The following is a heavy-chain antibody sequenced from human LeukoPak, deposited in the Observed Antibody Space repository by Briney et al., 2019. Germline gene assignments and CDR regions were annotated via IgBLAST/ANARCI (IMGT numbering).Heavy chain of an antibody. Sequence: GGSMRLSCEASGFTVISNYMSWVRQAPGKGLEWVSVIYSGGNTYYADSVEGRFTISRDNSKNTLYLQMNSLRAEDTAVYYCAKDYEPLVGVHRWGDWFDPWGQGTLVTVSS. CDR3: AKDYEPLVGVHRWGDWFDP. CDR1: GFTVISNY. D-gene: IGHD1-26*01. CDR2: IYSGGNT. V-gene: IGHV3-53*01. J-gene: IGHJ5*02.